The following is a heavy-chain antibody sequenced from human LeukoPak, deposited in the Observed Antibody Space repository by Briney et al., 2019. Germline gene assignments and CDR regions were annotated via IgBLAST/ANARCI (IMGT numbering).Heavy chain of an antibody. Sequence: GGSLRLSCAASGFTFSSYWMHWDRQAPGKGLVWVSRINTDGSSTSYADSVKGRFTISRDNAKNTLYLQMNSLRAEDTAVYYCAKGDIVGATPADLDYWGQGTLVTVSS. V-gene: IGHV3-74*01. CDR3: AKGDIVGATPADLDY. CDR1: GFTFSSYW. D-gene: IGHD1-26*01. J-gene: IGHJ4*02. CDR2: INTDGSST.